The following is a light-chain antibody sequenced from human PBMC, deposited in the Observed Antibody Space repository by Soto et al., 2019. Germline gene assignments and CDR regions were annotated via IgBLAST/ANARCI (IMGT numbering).Light chain of an antibody. CDR2: GAS. V-gene: IGKV3-20*01. CDR3: QQYGNSPCT. CDR1: QSVIGNY. J-gene: IGKJ2*02. Sequence: EIVLTQSPGTLSLSPGERATLSCRASQSVIGNYLAWYQQKPGQAPRLLIYGASSRATGIPDRFSGSGSGTDFTLTVSRLEPEDFAVYYCQQYGNSPCTFGQGTKLEIK.